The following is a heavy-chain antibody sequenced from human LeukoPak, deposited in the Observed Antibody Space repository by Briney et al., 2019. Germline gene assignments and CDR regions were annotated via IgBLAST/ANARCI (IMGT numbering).Heavy chain of an antibody. CDR2: INPNSGGT. Sequence: ASVKVYCKASGYTFTGYYMHWVRQAPGQGLEWMGWINPNSGGTNYAQKFQGWVTMTRDTSISTAYMELSRLRSDDTAVYYCARGGRNWGSSFDYWGQGTLVTVSS. CDR3: ARGGRNWGSSFDY. CDR1: GYTFTGYY. D-gene: IGHD7-27*01. J-gene: IGHJ4*02. V-gene: IGHV1-2*04.